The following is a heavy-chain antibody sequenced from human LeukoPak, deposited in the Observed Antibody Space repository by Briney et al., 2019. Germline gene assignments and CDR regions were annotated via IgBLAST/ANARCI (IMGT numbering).Heavy chain of an antibody. Sequence: ASVKVSCKASGYTFTSYDINWVRQATGQGLEWMGWISAYNGNTKYAQKLQGRVTMTTDTSTGTAYMELRSLRSDDTAVYYCARDHDSWGVAGNFDFWGQGTLVTVSS. CDR2: ISAYNGNT. V-gene: IGHV1-18*01. D-gene: IGHD6-19*01. J-gene: IGHJ4*02. CDR1: GYTFTSYD. CDR3: ARDHDSWGVAGNFDF.